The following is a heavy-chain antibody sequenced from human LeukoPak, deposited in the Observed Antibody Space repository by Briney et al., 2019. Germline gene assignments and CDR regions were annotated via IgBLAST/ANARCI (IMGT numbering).Heavy chain of an antibody. Sequence: SETLSLTCSVSGGSINNNNYYWGWIRQPPGKGLEWIGYIYYSGSTYYNPSLKSRVTISVDTSKNQFSLKLSSVTAADTAVYYCASTYYYDSSGYDYWGQGTLVTVSS. V-gene: IGHV4-31*03. CDR2: IYYSGST. D-gene: IGHD3-22*01. CDR1: GGSINNNNYY. J-gene: IGHJ4*02. CDR3: ASTYYYDSSGYDY.